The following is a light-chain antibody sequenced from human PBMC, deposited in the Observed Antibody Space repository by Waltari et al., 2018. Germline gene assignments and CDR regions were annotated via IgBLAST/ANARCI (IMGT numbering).Light chain of an antibody. CDR1: QRVSRF. V-gene: IGKV3-20*01. CDR3: QKYDRLPAT. J-gene: IGKJ1*01. Sequence: EIVLTQSPGTLSLSPGERGTISCRASQRVSRFLAWYQQKPGQAPSLLIYGASTRATGIPDRFSVSGSGTDFSLTISRLEPEDFAVYYCQKYDRLPATFGQGTKVEIK. CDR2: GAS.